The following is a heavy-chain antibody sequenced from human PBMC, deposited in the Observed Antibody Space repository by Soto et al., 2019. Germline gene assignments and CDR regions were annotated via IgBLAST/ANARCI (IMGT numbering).Heavy chain of an antibody. V-gene: IGHV3-30*18. CDR2: ISYDGTDE. Sequence: QVQLVESGGGVVQPGRSLRLSCAASGFSFSSYGMHWVRQAPGKGLEWVAMISYDGTDEYYADSVKGRFTISSDNSEKAVYLQMHSLRAEDRAVYYCAKQESYWYDRFYYWGQGTLVTVSS. J-gene: IGHJ4*02. CDR1: GFSFSSYG. D-gene: IGHD1-1*01. CDR3: AKQESYWYDRFYY.